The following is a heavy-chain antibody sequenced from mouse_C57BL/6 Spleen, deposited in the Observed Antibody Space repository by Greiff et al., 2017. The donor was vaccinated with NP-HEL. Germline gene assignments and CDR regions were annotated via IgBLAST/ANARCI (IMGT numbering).Heavy chain of an antibody. CDR3: AREVSYGPGYFDV. CDR1: GYTFTNYW. D-gene: IGHD1-1*01. V-gene: IGHV1-63*01. Sequence: VQLQQSGAELVRPGTSVKMSCKASGYTFTNYWIGWAKQRPGHGLEWIGDIYPGGGYTNYNEQFKGKATLTADKSSSTAYMQFSSLTSEDSAIYYCAREVSYGPGYFDVWGTGTTVTVSS. J-gene: IGHJ1*03. CDR2: IYPGGGYT.